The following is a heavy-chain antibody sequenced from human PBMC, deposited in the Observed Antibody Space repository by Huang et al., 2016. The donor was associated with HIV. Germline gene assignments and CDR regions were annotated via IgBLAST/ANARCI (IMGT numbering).Heavy chain of an antibody. Sequence: QMQLVQSGPEVQKPGTSVKVSCKASGFTFTSFAVQWVRQARGQRLEWIGWIVVGSGNTNYAQKFQERVTITRDMSTSTAYMELSSLRSEDTAVYYCAAYTSGPAGYYYYYDMDVWGQGTTVTVSS. CDR3: AAYTSGPAGYYYYYDMDV. D-gene: IGHD6-19*01. CDR1: GFTFTSFA. V-gene: IGHV1-58*01. J-gene: IGHJ6*02. CDR2: IVVGSGNT.